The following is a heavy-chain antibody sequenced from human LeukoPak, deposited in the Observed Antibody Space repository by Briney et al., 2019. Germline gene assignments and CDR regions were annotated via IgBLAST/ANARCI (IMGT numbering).Heavy chain of an antibody. V-gene: IGHV1-2*02. J-gene: IGHJ4*02. D-gene: IGHD3-22*01. CDR2: INPNSGGT. CDR3: ARVVSYYYDSSGYYWNY. Sequence: ASVKVSCKASGYTFTGYYMHWVRQAPGQGLEWMGWINPNSGGTNYAQKFQGRVTMTRDTSISTAYMELSRLRSDDTAVYFCARVVSYYYDSSGYYWNYWGQGTLVTVSS. CDR1: GYTFTGYY.